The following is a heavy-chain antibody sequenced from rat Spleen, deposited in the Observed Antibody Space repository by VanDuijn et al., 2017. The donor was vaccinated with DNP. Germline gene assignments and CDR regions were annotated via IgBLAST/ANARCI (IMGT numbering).Heavy chain of an antibody. CDR3: AKPMDYYSGGFAY. D-gene: IGHD1-1*01. Sequence: EVQLVESGGGLVQPGRSLKLSCAASGFTFSDYYMAWVRQPPTKGLEWVAYIGYDGGSTYYGDSVKGRFTISRDNAKSTLSLQMNSLRSEDMATYYCAKPMDYYSGGFAYWGQGTLVTVSS. J-gene: IGHJ3*01. CDR1: GFTFSDYY. V-gene: IGHV5-22*01. CDR2: IGYDGGST.